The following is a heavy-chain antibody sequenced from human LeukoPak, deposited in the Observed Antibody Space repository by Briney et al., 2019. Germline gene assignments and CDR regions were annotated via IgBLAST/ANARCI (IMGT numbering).Heavy chain of an antibody. CDR3: ARDMVRGVIPPNWFDP. V-gene: IGHV1-8*02. CDR2: MNPNSGNT. J-gene: IGHJ5*02. Sequence: GASVKVSCKASGYTFTSYGINWVRQATGQGLEWMGWMNPNSGNTGYAQKFQGRVTMTRDTSISTAYMELSRLRSDDTAVYYCARDMVRGVIPPNWFDPWGQGTLVTVSS. CDR1: GYTFTSYG. D-gene: IGHD3-10*01.